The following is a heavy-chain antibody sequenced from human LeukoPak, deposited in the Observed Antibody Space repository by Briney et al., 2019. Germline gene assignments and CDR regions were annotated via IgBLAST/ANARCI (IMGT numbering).Heavy chain of an antibody. CDR3: ANILGDVVDY. J-gene: IGHJ4*02. Sequence: GGSLRLSCAASGFTFSSYGMHWVRRAPGKGLEWVAFIRHDGGNTYYADSVKGRFAISRDNSKNTLYLQMNSLRAEDTAVYYCANILGDVVDYWGRGTLVTVSS. D-gene: IGHD3-16*01. CDR1: GFTFSSYG. V-gene: IGHV3-30*02. CDR2: IRHDGGNT.